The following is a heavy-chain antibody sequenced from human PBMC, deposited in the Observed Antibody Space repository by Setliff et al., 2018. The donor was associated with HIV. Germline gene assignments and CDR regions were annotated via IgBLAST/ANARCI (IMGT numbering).Heavy chain of an antibody. Sequence: GGSLRLSCAAPGFTFSTNGMHWVRQAPGKGLEWVASIQYDGNNKYYAGSVRGRFTISRDNSKNTLYLILNSLRTEDTAVYYCVTAYDSNGYDYYFDLWGRGALVTSPQ. CDR1: GFTFSTNG. D-gene: IGHD3-22*01. CDR2: IQYDGNNK. J-gene: IGHJ2*01. CDR3: VTAYDSNGYDYYFDL. V-gene: IGHV3-30*02.